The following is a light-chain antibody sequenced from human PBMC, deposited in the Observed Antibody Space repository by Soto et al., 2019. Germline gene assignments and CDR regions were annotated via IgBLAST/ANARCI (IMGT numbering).Light chain of an antibody. V-gene: IGKV3-20*01. J-gene: IGKJ1*01. CDR3: QQYDSTVWT. CDR2: ATS. CDR1: QTVDSRY. Sequence: EIVLTQSPGTLSLSPGETATLSCRASQTVDSRYLAWYQQKRGQAPTLLIYATSSRATGVPDRFSGGGSGPDFTLTIRRLEPEDFAVYYCQQYDSTVWTFGQGT.